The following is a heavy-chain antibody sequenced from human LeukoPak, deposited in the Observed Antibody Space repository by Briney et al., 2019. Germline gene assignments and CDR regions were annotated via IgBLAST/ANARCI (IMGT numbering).Heavy chain of an antibody. CDR2: TYYRSKWYN. CDR1: GDSVSSNSAA. Sequence: SQTLSLTCAISGDSVSSNSAAWNWIRQSPSRGLEWLGRTYYRSKWYNDYAVSVKSRITINPDTSKNQFSLQLNSVTPEDTAVYCCASQSSATFGGVIVGSFDIWGQGTMVTVSS. J-gene: IGHJ3*02. V-gene: IGHV6-1*01. D-gene: IGHD3-16*01. CDR3: ASQSSATFGGVIVGSFDI.